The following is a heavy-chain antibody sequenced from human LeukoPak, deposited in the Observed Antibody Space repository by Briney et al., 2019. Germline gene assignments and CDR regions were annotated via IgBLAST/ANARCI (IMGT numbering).Heavy chain of an antibody. Sequence: PRGSLRLSCAPSGFTVSGNYMSWVRHAPGDGLGWVSVIYSGVSTYYADSVKGRFTISRDNSKNTLYLQMNSLRAEDTAVYYCARDSKAAAQAFDIWGQGTMVTVSS. CDR3: ARDSKAAAQAFDI. CDR1: GFTVSGNY. V-gene: IGHV3-53*01. D-gene: IGHD2-2*01. J-gene: IGHJ3*02. CDR2: IYSGVST.